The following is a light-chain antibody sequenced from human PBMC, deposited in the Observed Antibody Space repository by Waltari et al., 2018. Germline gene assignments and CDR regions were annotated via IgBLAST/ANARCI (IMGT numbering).Light chain of an antibody. CDR2: AAS. J-gene: IGKJ4*01. Sequence: DIQLTQSPTFLTASVGDRVTIPCRASQGISSFLAWYQQKRGKAPKLLFYAASTLQSGVATRFSGSGSAAEFTLTISSLQPEYFATYYWQQLNSYPLTFGGGTKVEIK. V-gene: IGKV1-9*01. CDR3: QQLNSYPLT. CDR1: QGISSF.